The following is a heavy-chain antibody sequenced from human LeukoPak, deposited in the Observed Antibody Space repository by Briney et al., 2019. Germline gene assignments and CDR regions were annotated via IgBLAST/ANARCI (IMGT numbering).Heavy chain of an antibody. CDR2: MSTYNGNR. Sequence: ASVKVSCKASGYTFTNNGISWVRQAPGQGLEWRGWMSTYNGNRNNAQKLQDRVTMTTATSTSTAYMQLRSLRSDDTAVYYCARDLGYCSSISCQRNWFDPWGQGTLVTVSS. CDR3: ARDLGYCSSISCQRNWFDP. J-gene: IGHJ5*02. D-gene: IGHD2-2*01. V-gene: IGHV1-18*01. CDR1: GYTFTNNG.